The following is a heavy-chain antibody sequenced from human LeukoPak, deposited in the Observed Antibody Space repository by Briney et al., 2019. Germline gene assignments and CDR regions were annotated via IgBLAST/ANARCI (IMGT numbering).Heavy chain of an antibody. D-gene: IGHD3-22*01. Sequence: SETLSLTCTVSGGSISSGDYYWSWIRQPPGKGLEWIGYIYYSGSTYYNPSLKSRVTISVDTSKNQFSLKLSSVTAADTAVYYCARYYYDSSGHFDYWGQGTLVTVPS. CDR2: IYYSGST. J-gene: IGHJ4*02. CDR1: GGSISSGDYY. CDR3: ARYYYDSSGHFDY. V-gene: IGHV4-30-4*01.